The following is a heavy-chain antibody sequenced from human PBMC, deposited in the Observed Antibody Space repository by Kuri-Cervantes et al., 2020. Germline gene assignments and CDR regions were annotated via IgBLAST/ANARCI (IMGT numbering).Heavy chain of an antibody. CDR1: GFTFASYT. J-gene: IGHJ6*03. CDR3: ARVSDSNYVFYYYYYMDV. V-gene: IGHV3-23*01. Sequence: ETLSLTCAASGFTFASYTMTWVRQAPGKRLEWVSVISGSGTSTDYADSVKGRFTISRDNSKNTLYLQMNSLRAEDTAVYYCARVSDSNYVFYYYYYMDVWGKGTTVTVSS. CDR2: ISGSGTST. D-gene: IGHD4-11*01.